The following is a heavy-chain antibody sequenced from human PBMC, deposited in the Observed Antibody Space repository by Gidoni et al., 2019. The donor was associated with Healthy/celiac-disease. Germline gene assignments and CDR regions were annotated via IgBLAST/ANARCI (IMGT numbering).Heavy chain of an antibody. CDR1: EGTFSSYA. V-gene: IGHV1-69*01. J-gene: IGHJ3*02. D-gene: IGHD2-15*01. Sequence: QVQLVQSGAEVKKPGSSVKVSCKASEGTFSSYAISWVRQAPGQGLEWMGGIIPIFGTANYAQKFQGRVTVTADESTSTAYMELSSLRSEDTAVYYCARGRGCSGGSCYSTFDAFDIWGQGTMVTVSS. CDR3: ARGRGCSGGSCYSTFDAFDI. CDR2: IIPIFGTA.